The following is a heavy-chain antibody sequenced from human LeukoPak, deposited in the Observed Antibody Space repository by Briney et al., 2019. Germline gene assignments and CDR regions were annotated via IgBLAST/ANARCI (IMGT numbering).Heavy chain of an antibody. CDR3: ARGDYPLVY. CDR2: ISDSSAI. V-gene: IGHV3-48*01. J-gene: IGHJ4*02. D-gene: IGHD3-16*01. Sequence: GGSLRLSCAASGFTFSTYSVNWVRQAPGKGLEWISYISDSSAIYYSDSVKGRFTISRDNAKNSLYLQMNSLRAEDTAVYYCARGDYPLVYWGQGTLVTVSS. CDR1: GFTFSTYS.